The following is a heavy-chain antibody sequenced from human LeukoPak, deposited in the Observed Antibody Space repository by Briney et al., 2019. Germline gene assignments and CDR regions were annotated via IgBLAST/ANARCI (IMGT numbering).Heavy chain of an antibody. CDR1: GGSISSSNW. J-gene: IGHJ4*02. V-gene: IGHV4-4*02. Sequence: SETLSLTCTVSGGSISSSNWWSWVRQPPGKGLEWIGEIYHSGSTNYNPSLKSRVTISVDKSKNQFSLKLSSVTAADTAVYYCAREKKYCSTASCLDYWGQGTLVTVSS. D-gene: IGHD2-2*01. CDR2: IYHSGST. CDR3: AREKKYCSTASCLDY.